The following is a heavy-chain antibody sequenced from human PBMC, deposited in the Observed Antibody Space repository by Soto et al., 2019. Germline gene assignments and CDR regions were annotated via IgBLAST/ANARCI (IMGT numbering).Heavy chain of an antibody. CDR2: IYYGGST. D-gene: IGHD1-7*01. J-gene: IGHJ4*02. V-gene: IGHV4-39*01. CDR1: GGSISSSSYY. CDR3: ARLESNSGTFDY. Sequence: ASETLSLTCTVSGGSISSSSYYWGWIRQPPGKGLEWTGSIYYGGSTYYKSSLKSRLTISVDTSKNQFSLKLSSVTAADTAVYYCARLESNSGTFDYWGQGTLVTSPQ.